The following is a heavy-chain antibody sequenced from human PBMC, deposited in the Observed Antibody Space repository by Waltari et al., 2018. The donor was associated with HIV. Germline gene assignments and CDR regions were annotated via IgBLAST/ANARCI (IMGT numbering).Heavy chain of an antibody. J-gene: IGHJ4*02. D-gene: IGHD6-6*01. Sequence: EVQLVESGGGLVQPGGSLGLSCTASGFSFSSYSMHWVRQAPGKGLEWVSYISTSSSAIFYADSVNGRFTISRDTAKNSLYLQMNSLRAEDTAVYYCARDRTRYYFDSWGQGTLVTVSS. CDR3: ARDRTRYYFDS. V-gene: IGHV3-48*01. CDR2: ISTSSSAI. CDR1: GFSFSSYS.